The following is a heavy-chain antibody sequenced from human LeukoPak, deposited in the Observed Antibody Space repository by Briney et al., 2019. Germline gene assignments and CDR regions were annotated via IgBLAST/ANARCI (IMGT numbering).Heavy chain of an antibody. CDR1: GFTFSSYG. Sequence: SGGSLRLSCAASGFTFSSYGMHWVRQAPGKGLEWVAFIRYDGSNKYYADSVKGRFTISRDNSKNTLYLQMNSLRAEDTAVYYCAKVTTMIVVANYMDVWGKGTTVTVSS. CDR3: AKVTTMIVVANYMDV. D-gene: IGHD3-22*01. CDR2: IRYDGSNK. J-gene: IGHJ6*03. V-gene: IGHV3-30*02.